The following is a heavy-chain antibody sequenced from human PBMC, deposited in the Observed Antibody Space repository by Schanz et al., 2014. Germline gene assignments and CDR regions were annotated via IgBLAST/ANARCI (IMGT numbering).Heavy chain of an antibody. D-gene: IGHD3-9*01. Sequence: DVQLAESGGGLVQPGGSLRLSCAASGFTLSSYALSWVRQSPGKGLEWVSAINTADTTYYADSLKGRFIISRDNSKNTLYLQVNSLRAEDTAVYYCAKHVRSLTGNDYWGQGTLVTVSS. CDR2: INTADTT. CDR3: AKHVRSLTGNDY. V-gene: IGHV3-23*04. CDR1: GFTLSSYA. J-gene: IGHJ4*02.